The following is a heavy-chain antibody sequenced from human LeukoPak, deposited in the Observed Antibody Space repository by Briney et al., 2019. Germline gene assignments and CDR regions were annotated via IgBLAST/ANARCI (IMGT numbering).Heavy chain of an antibody. D-gene: IGHD3-10*01. CDR2: INTNTGNP. CDR3: ARSGGSGSYYARYYYYYMDV. V-gene: IGHV7-4-1*02. CDR1: GYTFTNYA. Sequence: WASVKVSCKASGYTFTNYAMNWVRQAPGQGLEWMGWINTNTGNPTYAQGFTGRFVFSLDTSASTAYLQISSLKAEDTAVYYCARSGGSGSYYARYYYYYMDVWGKGTTVTVSS. J-gene: IGHJ6*03.